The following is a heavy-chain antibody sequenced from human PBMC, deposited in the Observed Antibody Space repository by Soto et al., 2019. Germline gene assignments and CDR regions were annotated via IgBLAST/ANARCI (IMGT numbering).Heavy chain of an antibody. CDR1: GASISTYY. D-gene: IGHD6-13*01. CDR3: AGMRSRWSIGY. J-gene: IGHJ4*02. Sequence: QVQLQESGPGLVKPSETLSLICTVSGASISTYYWSWIRQPPGKGLEWIAYIYYSGTTHYNPSLQTRXTXSIXTSKNQFPLNLSSVTAADTAVYYCAGMRSRWSIGYWGQGTLVTVSS. V-gene: IGHV4-59*08. CDR2: IYYSGTT.